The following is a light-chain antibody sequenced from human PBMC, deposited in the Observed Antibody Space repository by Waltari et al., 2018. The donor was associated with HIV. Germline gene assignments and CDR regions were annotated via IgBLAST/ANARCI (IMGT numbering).Light chain of an antibody. V-gene: IGLV1-40*01. J-gene: IGLJ2*01. CDR1: RSNIGAGYF. Sequence: QSALTQPPSVSGAPGQRVTISCTGNRSNIGAGYFVHWYQHLPGTAPKLLVYCELNRPSGVPDRVSGSKSGTSASLVITGLQAEDEADYYCQSYDSSLRASVFGGGTKLTVL. CDR2: CEL. CDR3: QSYDSSLRASV.